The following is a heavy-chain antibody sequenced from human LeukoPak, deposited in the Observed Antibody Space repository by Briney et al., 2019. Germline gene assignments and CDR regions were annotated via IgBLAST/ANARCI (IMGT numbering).Heavy chain of an antibody. J-gene: IGHJ4*02. CDR3: ARSRPYYDILTGYYKGDYFDY. CDR1: GYTFTSYG. Sequence: ASVKVSCKASGYTFTSYGISWVRQAPGQGLEWMGWISAYNGNTNYAQKLQGRVTMTTDTSTSTAYMELRSLRSDDTAVHYCARSRPYYDILTGYYKGDYFDYWGQGTLVTVSS. V-gene: IGHV1-18*01. CDR2: ISAYNGNT. D-gene: IGHD3-9*01.